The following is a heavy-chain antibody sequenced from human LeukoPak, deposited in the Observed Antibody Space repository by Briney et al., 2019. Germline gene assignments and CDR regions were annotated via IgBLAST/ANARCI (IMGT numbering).Heavy chain of an antibody. D-gene: IGHD6-13*01. CDR1: GGSISSYY. V-gene: IGHV4-59*01. CDR3: ARVRSSSSLSPWYFDL. J-gene: IGHJ2*01. CDR2: IYYSGST. Sequence: PSETLSLTCTVSGGSISSYYWSWIRQPPGKGLEWIGYIYYSGSTNCNPSLKSRVTISVDTSKNQFSLKLTSVTAADTAVYYCARVRSSSSLSPWYFDLWGRGTLVTVSS.